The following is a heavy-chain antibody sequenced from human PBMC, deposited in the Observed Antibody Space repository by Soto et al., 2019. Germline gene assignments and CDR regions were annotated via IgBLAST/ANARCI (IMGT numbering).Heavy chain of an antibody. J-gene: IGHJ4*02. CDR2: ISYDGTDK. D-gene: IGHD4-4*01. CDR1: GFTFSDYG. CDR3: VKDGAYINYLYYFDS. Sequence: QVQLVESGGGEVQPGRSLRLSCVASGFTFSDYGMHWVRQAPGKGLEWVTVISYDGTDKYYVDSVKGRFTISRDNSKSTLYLQINSLRVEDTAVYYCVKDGAYINYLYYFDSWGQGTRVTVSP. V-gene: IGHV3-30*18.